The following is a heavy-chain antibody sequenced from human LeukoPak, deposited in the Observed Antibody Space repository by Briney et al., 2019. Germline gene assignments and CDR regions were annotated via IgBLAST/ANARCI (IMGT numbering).Heavy chain of an antibody. Sequence: ASVKVSGKASGYTVSSYDINWVRQAPGQGLEWRGWMNPNSGNAGFAQKFQGRVTMTRDTSITTAYMELSGLRSEDTAIYYCARRPPYCSSASCYTYWGQGPLVPVSS. J-gene: IGHJ4*02. V-gene: IGHV1-8*01. D-gene: IGHD2-2*02. CDR2: MNPNSGNA. CDR1: GYTVSSYD. CDR3: ARRPPYCSSASCYTY.